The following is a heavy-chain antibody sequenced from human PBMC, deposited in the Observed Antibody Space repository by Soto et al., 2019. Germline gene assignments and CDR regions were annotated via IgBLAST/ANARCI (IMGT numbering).Heavy chain of an antibody. D-gene: IGHD3-10*01. CDR3: ATVGSSGSYYNVY. V-gene: IGHV3-74*01. CDR1: GFTFSTYW. J-gene: IGHJ4*02. Sequence: PGGSLRLSCAASGFTFSTYWMHWVRQAPGKGLVWVSRINSDGSSTVYADSVKGRFTISRDNAKNTLYLQMNSLRAEDTAVYYCATVGSSGSYYNVYWGQGTLVTVSS. CDR2: INSDGSST.